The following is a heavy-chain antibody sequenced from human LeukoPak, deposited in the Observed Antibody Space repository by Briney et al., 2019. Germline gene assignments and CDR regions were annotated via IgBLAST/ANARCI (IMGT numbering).Heavy chain of an antibody. D-gene: IGHD6-19*01. CDR2: INVNSGGT. J-gene: IGHJ4*02. Sequence: GASVKVSCKASGYTFTGYDMHWGRQARGQGLEWMGRINVNSGGTNYAQKLQGRATMTRDTSTSTAYMELSSLRSVDTGVYYCAGSAGYSSGWYYFDYWGQGTLVTVSS. CDR3: AGSAGYSSGWYYFDY. V-gene: IGHV1-2*05. CDR1: GYTFTGYD.